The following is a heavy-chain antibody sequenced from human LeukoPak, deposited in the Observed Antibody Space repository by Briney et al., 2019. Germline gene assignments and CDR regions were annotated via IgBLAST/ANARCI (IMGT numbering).Heavy chain of an antibody. CDR1: GGSISSYY. D-gene: IGHD2-15*01. CDR2: IYETGST. V-gene: IGHV4-39*01. J-gene: IGHJ6*02. CDR3: ARHSGSGYYSYFYTMDV. Sequence: SETLSLTCTVSGGSISSYYWGWIRQPPGKGLEWIGCIYETGSTYYKPSLKSRVTISVDTSKNQFSLKLTSVTAADTAVYYCARHSGSGYYSYFYTMDVWGQGATVAVSS.